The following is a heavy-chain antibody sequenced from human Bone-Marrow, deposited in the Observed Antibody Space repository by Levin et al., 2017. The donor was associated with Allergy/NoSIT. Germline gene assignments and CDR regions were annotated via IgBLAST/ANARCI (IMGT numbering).Heavy chain of an antibody. Sequence: GESLKISCSGSGFTFSNHAMHWVRQAPGKGLDYVSAITNDGVTTYYAASVKGRFTISRDNSQNTLYLQMSGLGPEDTAVYYCLANNYNFGDYWGQGTLVTVSS. CDR1: GFTFSNHA. J-gene: IGHJ4*02. CDR2: ITNDGVTT. V-gene: IGHV3-64D*06. D-gene: IGHD1-20*01. CDR3: LANNYNFGDY.